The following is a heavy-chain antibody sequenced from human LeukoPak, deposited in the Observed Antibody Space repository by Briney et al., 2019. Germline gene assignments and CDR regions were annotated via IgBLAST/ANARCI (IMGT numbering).Heavy chain of an antibody. CDR1: GFTFSSYW. D-gene: IGHD4-17*01. J-gene: IGHJ4*02. CDR3: VRSRGDYERGYFDY. V-gene: IGHV3-7*01. Sequence: GGSLRLSCAASGFTFSSYWMSWFRQAPGKGLEWVANIKQDGSEKYYVDSVKGRFTISRDNAKNSLFLQMNSLRAEDAAVYYCVRSRGDYERGYFDYWGQGTLVTVSS. CDR2: IKQDGSEK.